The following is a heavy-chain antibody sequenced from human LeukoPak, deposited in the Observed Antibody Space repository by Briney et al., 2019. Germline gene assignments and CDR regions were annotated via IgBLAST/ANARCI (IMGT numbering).Heavy chain of an antibody. J-gene: IGHJ3*02. Sequence: GGSLRLSCTASGFTFGHYWMHWVRQAPGKGLVWVSRLNPDGSNTKSADSLRGRFTISRDNAKNTLYLQMNSLRAEDTAVYYCARGGGAEAFDIWGQGTMVTVSS. CDR1: GFTFGHYW. CDR2: LNPDGSNT. CDR3: ARGGGAEAFDI. V-gene: IGHV3-74*03. D-gene: IGHD2-21*01.